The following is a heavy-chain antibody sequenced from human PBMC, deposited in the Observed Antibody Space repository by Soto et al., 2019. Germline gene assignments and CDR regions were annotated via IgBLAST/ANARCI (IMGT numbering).Heavy chain of an antibody. Sequence: QVQLVQSGAEVRKPGSSVRVSCKASGGSFNRHTISWVRQAPGQGVEWMGGSIPIVGTANDAHKFQGRVTNIADESTSTGYMELSSLRSDDKAIYYCARGWGYDSTDYYYAYWGQGTLVIVSS. D-gene: IGHD3-22*01. CDR2: SIPIVGTA. V-gene: IGHV1-69*01. CDR3: ARGWGYDSTDYYYAY. CDR1: GGSFNRHT. J-gene: IGHJ4*02.